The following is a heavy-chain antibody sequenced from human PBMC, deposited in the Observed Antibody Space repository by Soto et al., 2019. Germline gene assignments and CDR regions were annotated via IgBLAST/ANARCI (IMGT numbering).Heavy chain of an antibody. V-gene: IGHV4-39*01. CDR3: ARLNPPLDTRADPAP. J-gene: IGHJ5*02. CDR1: GGSIRSATYY. CDR2: IYYSGNT. D-gene: IGHD6-6*01. Sequence: SETLSLTCTVSGGSIRSATYYWGWIRQPPGKGLEWIGSIYYSGNTYYNPSLKGRVTISVDTSKNQFSLKLTSVTAADTAVYYCARLNPPLDTRADPAPWGRGSLVTVSS.